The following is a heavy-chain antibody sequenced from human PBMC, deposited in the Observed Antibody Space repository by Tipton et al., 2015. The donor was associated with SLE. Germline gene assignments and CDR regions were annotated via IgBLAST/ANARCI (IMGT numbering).Heavy chain of an antibody. J-gene: IGHJ5*02. CDR3: AGDDYASGIT. D-gene: IGHD3-10*01. Sequence: SLRLSCTASGFTFRGYAMSWVRQAPGKGLEWVSVITGSGAGVSGGGTYYADSVKGRFTISRDNAKNSLYLQMNSLRVEDTAVYFCAGDDYASGITWGQGTLVTVSS. CDR2: ITGSGAGVSGGGT. CDR1: GFTFRGYA. V-gene: IGHV3-23*01.